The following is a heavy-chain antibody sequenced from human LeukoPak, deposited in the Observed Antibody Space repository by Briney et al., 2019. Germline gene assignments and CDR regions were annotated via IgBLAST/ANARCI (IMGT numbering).Heavy chain of an antibody. CDR2: ISASGSNI. V-gene: IGHV3-48*01. D-gene: IGHD1-1*01. J-gene: IGHJ4*02. Sequence: GGSLNLSFAASGFPFSSYSMNWVRQAPGKGLGWVSYISASGSNIYYLGSVKGRFTVSRDNAMNSLFLQMDRPRAEDTAVYYCVRVKGTYFDFWGQGTLVTVSS. CDR1: GFPFSSYS. CDR3: VRVKGTYFDF.